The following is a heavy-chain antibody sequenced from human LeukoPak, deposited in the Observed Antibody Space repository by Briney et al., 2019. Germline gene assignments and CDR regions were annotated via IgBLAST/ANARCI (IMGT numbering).Heavy chain of an antibody. CDR2: THTSGST. Sequence: SETLSLMCTVSGGSISSGSYYWSWIRLPAGKGLEWIGRTHTSGSTNYNPSLKSRITIPVDTSKKQFSLKLSSVTAADTAVYYWARDEVGGGNSGGFYYYYYYMDVWGKGTTVTVSS. D-gene: IGHD4-23*01. V-gene: IGHV4-61*02. CDR3: ARDEVGGGNSGGFYYYYYYMDV. CDR1: GGSISSGSYY. J-gene: IGHJ6*03.